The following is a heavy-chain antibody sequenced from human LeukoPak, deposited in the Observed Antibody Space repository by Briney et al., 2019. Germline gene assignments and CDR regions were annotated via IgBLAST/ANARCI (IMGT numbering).Heavy chain of an antibody. CDR3: ARVVVVAAIPSFDP. CDR1: GFTFQSYA. CDR2: ISESGHNT. D-gene: IGHD2-15*01. J-gene: IGHJ5*02. V-gene: IGHV3-23*01. Sequence: GGSLRLSCAASGFTFQSYAMNWVRQAPGKGLEWVSSISESGHNTDYADSVKGRFTISRDNAKNSLYLQMNSLRAEDTALYYCARVVVVAAIPSFDPWGQGTLVTVSS.